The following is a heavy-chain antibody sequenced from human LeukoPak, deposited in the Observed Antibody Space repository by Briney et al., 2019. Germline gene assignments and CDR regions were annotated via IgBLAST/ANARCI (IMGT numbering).Heavy chain of an antibody. J-gene: IGHJ5*02. CDR3: ARGITGAAFQPLPHLSRWFDP. V-gene: IGHV1-18*01. CDR2: ISAYNGNT. Sequence: GASVKVSCKASGYTFTSYGISWVRQAPGQGLEWMGWISAYNGNTNYAQKLQGRVTMTTDTSTSTAYMELRSLRSDDTAVYYCARGITGAAFQPLPHLSRWFDPWGQGTLVTVSS. D-gene: IGHD1-20*01. CDR1: GYTFTSYG.